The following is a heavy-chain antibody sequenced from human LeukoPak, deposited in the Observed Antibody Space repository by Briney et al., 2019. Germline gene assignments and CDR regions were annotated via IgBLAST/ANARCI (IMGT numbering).Heavy chain of an antibody. CDR2: INPSGGST. Sequence: ASVKVSCKASGFTFTTYAMNWVRQAPGQGLEWMGIINPSGGSTSYAQKFQGRVTMTRDTSTSTVYMELSSLRSEDTAVYYCAREYIGYSGYDYWGQGTLVTVSS. J-gene: IGHJ4*02. CDR3: AREYIGYSGYDY. D-gene: IGHD5-12*01. V-gene: IGHV1-46*01. CDR1: GFTFTTYA.